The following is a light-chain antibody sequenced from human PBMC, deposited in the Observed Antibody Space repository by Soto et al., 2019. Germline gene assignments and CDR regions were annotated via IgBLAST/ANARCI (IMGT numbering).Light chain of an antibody. V-gene: IGLV2-14*01. Sequence: QSVLTQPASVSGSPGQSITISCTGTSSDLGTYNYVSWYQQHPGKAPKLMIYEVSYRPSGVSNRFSASKSGNTASLTISGLQAEDEADYYCSSYTTTRTGVFGGGTKVTVL. CDR1: SSDLGTYNY. CDR2: EVS. J-gene: IGLJ3*02. CDR3: SSYTTTRTGV.